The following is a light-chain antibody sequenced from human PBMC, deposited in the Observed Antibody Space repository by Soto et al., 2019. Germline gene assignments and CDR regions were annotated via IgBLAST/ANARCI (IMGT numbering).Light chain of an antibody. Sequence: QSALTQPRSVSGSPGQSVTISCTGTSSDVGGYDYVSWYQQHPGKAPKLIIYDVNKRPSGVPDRFSGSKSGNTASLTISGLQTEDEADYYCCSYAGSFTVLFGGGTKVTVL. V-gene: IGLV2-11*01. CDR2: DVN. J-gene: IGLJ2*01. CDR3: CSYAGSFTVL. CDR1: SSDVGGYDY.